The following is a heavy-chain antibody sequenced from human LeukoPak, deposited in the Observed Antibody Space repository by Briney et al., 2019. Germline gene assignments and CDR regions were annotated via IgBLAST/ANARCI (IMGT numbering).Heavy chain of an antibody. Sequence: SETLSLTCSVSGGSVNTYCWSWIRQPPGKGLEWIGYVYYTGSTNYNPSLKSRVTIFEDKSKNQFSLRLSSVTVADTAVYYCARHFAYSSSSYFDYWGQGNLVTVSS. CDR1: GGSVNTYC. CDR3: ARHFAYSSSSYFDY. CDR2: VYYTGST. J-gene: IGHJ4*02. D-gene: IGHD6-6*01. V-gene: IGHV4-59*08.